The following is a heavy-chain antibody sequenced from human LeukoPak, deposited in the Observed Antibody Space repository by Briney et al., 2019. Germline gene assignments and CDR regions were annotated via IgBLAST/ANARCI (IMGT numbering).Heavy chain of an antibody. CDR2: ISSSSSYI. D-gene: IGHD3-22*01. CDR3: ARDTRYGYYYDSSGYDHSCDC. Sequence: PGGSLRLSRAASGFTFSSYNRNWVRQAPGKGLEWVSSISSSSSYIYYADSVKGRFTISRDNANNSLYLQMNSLRAEDTAVYYCARDTRYGYYYDSSGYDHSCDCWGQGTLVTVSS. J-gene: IGHJ4*02. CDR1: GFTFSSYN. V-gene: IGHV3-21*01.